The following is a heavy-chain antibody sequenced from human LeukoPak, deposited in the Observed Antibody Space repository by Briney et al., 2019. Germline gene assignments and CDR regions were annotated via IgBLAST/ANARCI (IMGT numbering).Heavy chain of an antibody. CDR2: ISGSGGST. CDR1: GFTFSSYG. CDR3: AKEGYYDSSGYKKMGGFDY. J-gene: IGHJ4*02. V-gene: IGHV3-23*01. Sequence: GGSLRLSCAASGFTFSSYGMSWVRQAPGKGLEWVSAISGSGGSTYYADSVKGRFTISRDNSKNTLYLQMNSLRAEDTAVYYCAKEGYYDSSGYKKMGGFDYWGQGTLVTVSS. D-gene: IGHD3-22*01.